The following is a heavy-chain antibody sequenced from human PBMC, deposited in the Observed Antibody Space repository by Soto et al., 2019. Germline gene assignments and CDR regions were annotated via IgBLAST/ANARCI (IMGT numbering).Heavy chain of an antibody. CDR2: IIPILGIA. CDR3: ARGGSILGYCSSTRCSENSSFVP. D-gene: IGHD2-2*01. CDR1: GGTFSSYT. V-gene: IGHV1-69*02. Sequence: SVKVSCKASGGTFSSYTISWVRQAPGQGLEWMGRIIPILGIANYAQKFQGRVTITADKSTSTAYMELSSLRSEDTAVYYCARGGSILGYCSSTRCSENSSFVPWGKGPLVTVSS. J-gene: IGHJ5*02.